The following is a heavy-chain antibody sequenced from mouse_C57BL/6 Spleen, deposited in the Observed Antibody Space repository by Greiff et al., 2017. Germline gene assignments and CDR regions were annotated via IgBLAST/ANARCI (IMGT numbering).Heavy chain of an antibody. J-gene: IGHJ1*03. CDR2: IHPNNGGT. CDR1: GYTFTDYY. V-gene: IGHV1-26*01. D-gene: IGHD2-5*01. Sequence: EVQLQQSGPELVKPGASVKISCKASGYTFTDYYMNWVKQSHGKSLEWIGDIHPNNGGTSYNQKFKGKATLTVDKSSSTAYMELRSLTSEDSAVYYCARYSSYWYFDVWGTGTTVTVSS. CDR3: ARYSSYWYFDV.